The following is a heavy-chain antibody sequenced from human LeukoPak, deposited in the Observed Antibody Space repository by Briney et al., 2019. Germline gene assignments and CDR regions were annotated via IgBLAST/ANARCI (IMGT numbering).Heavy chain of an antibody. J-gene: IGHJ4*02. CDR2: IKSKTDGGTT. CDR3: TTLIVGATANNY. D-gene: IGHD1-26*01. CDR1: GFTFSNAW. Sequence: GGSLRLPCAASGFTFSNAWMSWVRQAPGKGLEWVGCIKSKTDGGTTDYAAPVKGRFTISRDDSKNTLYLQMNSLKTEDTAVYYCTTLIVGATANNYWGQGTLVTVSS. V-gene: IGHV3-15*01.